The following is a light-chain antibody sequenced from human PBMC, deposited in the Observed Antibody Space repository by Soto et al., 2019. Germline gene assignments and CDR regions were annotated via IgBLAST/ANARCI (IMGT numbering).Light chain of an antibody. V-gene: IGKV3-15*01. Sequence: EIVMTQSPATLSVSQGERATLSCRASQSVSSNLAWYQQKPGQAPRLLIYGASTRATGIPARFSGSGSGTEFTLTIRSLQSEDFAVYYCQQYTNLPPWTFCQGTNVDI. J-gene: IGKJ1*01. CDR1: QSVSSN. CDR2: GAS. CDR3: QQYTNLPPWT.